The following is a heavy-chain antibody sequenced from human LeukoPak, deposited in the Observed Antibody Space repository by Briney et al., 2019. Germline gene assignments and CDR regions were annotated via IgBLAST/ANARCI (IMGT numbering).Heavy chain of an antibody. Sequence: SQTLSLTCTVSGGSISSGGYYWNWIRQHPGKDLEWIGFIYYSGSTYYNPSLKSRVTISVDTSKNQFSLKLNSVTAADTAVYYCARDPGYSSRSNGMDVWGQGTTVTVSS. V-gene: IGHV4-31*03. CDR3: ARDPGYSSRSNGMDV. CDR1: GGSISSGGYY. J-gene: IGHJ6*02. D-gene: IGHD6-13*01. CDR2: IYYSGST.